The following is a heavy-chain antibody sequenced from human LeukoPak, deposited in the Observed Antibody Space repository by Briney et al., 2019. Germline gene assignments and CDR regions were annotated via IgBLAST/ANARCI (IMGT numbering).Heavy chain of an antibody. CDR1: GFTFSSYG. Sequence: GGSLRLSCAASGFTFSSYGMHWVRQAPGKGLEWVANIKQDGSEKYYVDSVKGRFTISRDNAKNSLDVQMNSLRAEDTAVYYCARAEVYCSGSTCFLYWGQGTLVTVSS. CDR3: ARAEVYCSGSTCFLY. V-gene: IGHV3-7*03. CDR2: IKQDGSEK. J-gene: IGHJ4*02. D-gene: IGHD2-15*01.